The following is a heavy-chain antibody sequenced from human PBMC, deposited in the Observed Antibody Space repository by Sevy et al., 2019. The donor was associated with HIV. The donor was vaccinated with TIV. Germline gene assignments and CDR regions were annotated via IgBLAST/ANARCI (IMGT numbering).Heavy chain of an antibody. J-gene: IGHJ4*02. CDR1: GFTFSSYA. CDR3: ARDKGTLSMYYFDY. CDR2: ISYDGSNK. Sequence: GGSLRLSCAASGFTFSSYAMHWVRQAPGKGLEWVAVISYDGSNKYYADSVKGRFTISRDNSKNTLYLQMNSLRAEETAVYYCARDKGTLSMYYFDYWGQGTLVTVSS. V-gene: IGHV3-30-3*01. D-gene: IGHD3-16*02.